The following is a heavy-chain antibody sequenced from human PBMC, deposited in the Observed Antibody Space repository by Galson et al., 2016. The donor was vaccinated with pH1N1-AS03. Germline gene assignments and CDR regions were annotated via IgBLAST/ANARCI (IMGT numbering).Heavy chain of an antibody. CDR1: GFSFSTYS. CDR2: IGSDTTTT. D-gene: IGHD5-18*01. Sequence: LRLSCAASGFSFSTYSMHWVRQAPGKGLEWLSYIGSDTTTTYYADSVKGRFTISRDNAKDSLYLQMDSLRVDDTAMYYCARALGYGLPYFWGQGTLVTVSA. CDR3: ARALGYGLPYF. J-gene: IGHJ4*02. V-gene: IGHV3-48*04.